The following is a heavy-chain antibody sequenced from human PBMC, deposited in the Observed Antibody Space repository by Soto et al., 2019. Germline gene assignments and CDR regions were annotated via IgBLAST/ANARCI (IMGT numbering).Heavy chain of an antibody. J-gene: IGHJ5*02. CDR2: IYWNDDE. CDR1: GFSLSTSGAG. V-gene: IGHV2-5*01. CDR3: AHSPYDFYSASAYFDP. D-gene: IGHD3-3*01. Sequence: SGPTLVNPTETLTLTCTFSGFSLSTSGAGVGWIRQPPGKALEWLAIIYWNDDERYSPSLSSRLTITKASSENQVVLTLTNMDPVDTATYYCAHSPYDFYSASAYFDPWGQGTLVTVS.